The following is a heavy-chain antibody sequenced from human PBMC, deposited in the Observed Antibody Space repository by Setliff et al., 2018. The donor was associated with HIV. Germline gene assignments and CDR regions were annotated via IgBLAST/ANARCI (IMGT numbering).Heavy chain of an antibody. J-gene: IGHJ4*02. D-gene: IGHD2-8*01. V-gene: IGHV1-18*01. Sequence: ASVKVSCKASGYNFTNYGIGWVRQAPGQGLEYLWWIGTYSGNTDYAQSVQGRVTMTRDTSTGTVYMDLRSLRSDDTAMYYCAREKYGDKFDYWGQGTLVTVSS. CDR1: GYNFTNYG. CDR3: AREKYGDKFDY. CDR2: IGTYSGNT.